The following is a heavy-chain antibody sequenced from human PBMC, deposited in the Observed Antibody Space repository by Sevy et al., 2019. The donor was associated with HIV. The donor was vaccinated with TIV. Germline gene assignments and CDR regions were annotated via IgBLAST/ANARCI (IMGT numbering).Heavy chain of an antibody. V-gene: IGHV4-30-4*01. CDR1: GDSISSGDYY. CDR2: IYYSGST. Sequence: SETLYLTCTVSGDSISSGDYYWSWIRQPPGKGLEWIGYIYYSGSTNYNPSLRSRVTISVDTSKNQFSLKLSSVTAADTAVYYCARAQYYYDRSGNYVLPRYYFDYWGQGALVTVSS. J-gene: IGHJ4*02. D-gene: IGHD3-22*01. CDR3: ARAQYYYDRSGNYVLPRYYFDY.